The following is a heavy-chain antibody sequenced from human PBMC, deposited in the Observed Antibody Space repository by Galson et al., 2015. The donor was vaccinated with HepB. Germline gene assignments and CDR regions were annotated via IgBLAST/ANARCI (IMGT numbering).Heavy chain of an antibody. CDR3: TRSHGGY. V-gene: IGHV4-39*01. CDR1: GDSITSSNFY. CDR2: VDYGGRT. J-gene: IGHJ4*02. Sequence: LSLTCTVSGDSITSSNFYWGWTRQPPGKGLEWIGSVDYGGRTYYNPSLRGRLSIPVDPSKSQFSLRLTSLTAADTAVYYCTRSHGGYWGQGTLVTVSP. D-gene: IGHD4-23*01.